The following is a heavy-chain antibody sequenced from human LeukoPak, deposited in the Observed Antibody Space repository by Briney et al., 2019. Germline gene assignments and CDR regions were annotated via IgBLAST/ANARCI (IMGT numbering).Heavy chain of an antibody. J-gene: IGHJ6*03. V-gene: IGHV3-74*01. Sequence: GGSLRLSCAASGFTFTSYWMHWVRHIPGKGLVWLSRIKYDGSSTTYADSVKGRFTISRDNAKNTLYLQMNSLRAEDTAVYYCARVELAPYYYYMDVWGKGTTVTVSS. D-gene: IGHD1-7*01. CDR2: IKYDGSST. CDR3: ARVELAPYYYYMDV. CDR1: GFTFTSYW.